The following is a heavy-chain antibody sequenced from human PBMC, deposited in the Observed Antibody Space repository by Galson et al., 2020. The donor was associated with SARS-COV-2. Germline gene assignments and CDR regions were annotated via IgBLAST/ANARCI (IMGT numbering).Heavy chain of an antibody. D-gene: IGHD1-26*01. CDR2: INHTGST. Sequence: LETLSLTCAVYAGSFSGYYWSWIRQPPGKGLEWIGEINHTGSTNYNPSLKSRVTISVDTSKNQFSLKLRSVTAADTAVFHCARGRVGATNYCDYWGLGSLVTVSS. CDR3: ARGRVGATNYCDY. V-gene: IGHV4-34*01. CDR1: AGSFSGYY. J-gene: IGHJ4*02.